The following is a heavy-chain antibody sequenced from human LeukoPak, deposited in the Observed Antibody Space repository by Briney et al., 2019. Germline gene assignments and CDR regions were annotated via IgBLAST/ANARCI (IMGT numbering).Heavy chain of an antibody. CDR3: AGENYYDSSVVDY. CDR2: IYCSGST. V-gene: IGHV4-30-4*01. D-gene: IGHD3-22*01. J-gene: IGHJ4*02. Sequence: PSQTLSLTCTVSGGSISSGDYYWSWIRQPPGKGLEWIGYIYCSGSTYYNPSLKSRVTISVDTSKNQFSLKLSSVTAADTAVYYCAGENYYDSSVVDYWGQGTLVTVSS. CDR1: GGSISSGDYY.